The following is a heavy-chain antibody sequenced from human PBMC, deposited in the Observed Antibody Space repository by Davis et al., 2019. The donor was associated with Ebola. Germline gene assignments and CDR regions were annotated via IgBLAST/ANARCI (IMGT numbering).Heavy chain of an antibody. V-gene: IGHV3-73*01. CDR3: ARHINGDFWYFDL. J-gene: IGHJ2*01. Sequence: GESLKISCAASGFTFSVSAVHWVRQASGKGLEWLGRIRTKTNRYATAYAASVKGRFTISRDNSKNVLYLQLNTLRADDTAVYYCARHINGDFWYFDLWGRGTLVTVSS. CDR2: IRTKTNRYAT. D-gene: IGHD4-17*01. CDR1: GFTFSVSA.